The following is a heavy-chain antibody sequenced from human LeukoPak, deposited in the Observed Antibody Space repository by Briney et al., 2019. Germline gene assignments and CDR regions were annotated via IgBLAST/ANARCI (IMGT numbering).Heavy chain of an antibody. CDR1: GGSISSYY. CDR2: IYYSGSN. J-gene: IGHJ5*02. V-gene: IGHV4-59*08. Sequence: SETLSLTCTVSGGSISSYYWSWIRQPPGKGLEWIGYIYYSGSNNYNPSLKSRVTILVDTSKNQFSLKLSSVTAADTAVYYCARELGGWFDPWGQGTLVTVSS. CDR3: ARELGGWFDP. D-gene: IGHD3-16*01.